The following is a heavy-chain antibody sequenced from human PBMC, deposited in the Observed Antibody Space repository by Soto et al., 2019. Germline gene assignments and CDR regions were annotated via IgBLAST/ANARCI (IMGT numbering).Heavy chain of an antibody. CDR1: GGTFSSYA. V-gene: IGHV1-69*06. D-gene: IGHD3-3*01. CDR3: ARDRYYDFWRGYYTNYYYGMDV. CDR2: IIPIFGTA. J-gene: IGHJ6*02. Sequence: SVNVSCKSSGGTFSSYAISWGRQAPGQGLECMGGIIPIFGTANYAQKFQGRVTITADKSTSTAYMELSSLRSEDTAVYYCARDRYYDFWRGYYTNYYYGMDVWGQGTTVTFSS.